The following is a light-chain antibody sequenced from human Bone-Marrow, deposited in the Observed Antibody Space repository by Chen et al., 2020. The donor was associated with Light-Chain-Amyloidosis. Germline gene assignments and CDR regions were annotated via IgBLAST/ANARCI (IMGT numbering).Light chain of an antibody. CDR3: SSYTTSTTWV. J-gene: IGLJ3*02. CDR2: EVS. CDR1: SSDIGGYNF. V-gene: IGLV2-14*01. Sequence: QSALTQPASVSGSPGHSIAISCTGASSDIGGYNFVSWYQQHSGKAPKLMLYEVSNRPSGVSSRFSGSKSGDTASLTISGLQPEDEADYYCSSYTTSTTWVFGGGTKLTVL.